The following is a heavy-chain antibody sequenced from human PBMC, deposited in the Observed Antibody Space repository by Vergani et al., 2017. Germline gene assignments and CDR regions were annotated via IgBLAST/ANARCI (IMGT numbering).Heavy chain of an antibody. Sequence: QVQLVQSGAEVKKPGSSVKVSCKASGGTFSSYTISWVRQAPGQGLEWMGRIIPILGIANYGQKFQGRVTITADKSTSTAYMELSSLRSEDTTVYYCASAGPSGGWFDPWGQGTLVTVSS. CDR2: IIPILGIA. V-gene: IGHV1-69*02. CDR3: ASAGPSGGWFDP. CDR1: GGTFSSYT. D-gene: IGHD1-26*01. J-gene: IGHJ5*02.